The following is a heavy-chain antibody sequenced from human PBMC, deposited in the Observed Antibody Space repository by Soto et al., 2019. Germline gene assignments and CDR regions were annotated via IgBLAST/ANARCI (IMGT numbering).Heavy chain of an antibody. D-gene: IGHD5-18*01. CDR2: IYTSGST. CDR1: GGSISSYY. CDR3: ARVFPSDTAMAYYFDY. J-gene: IGHJ4*02. Sequence: PSETLSLTCTVSGGSISSYYWSWIRQPAGKGLEWIGRIYTSGSTNYNPSVKSRVTMSVDTSKNQFSLKLSSVTAADTAVYYCARVFPSDTAMAYYFDYWGQGTLVTVYS. V-gene: IGHV4-4*07.